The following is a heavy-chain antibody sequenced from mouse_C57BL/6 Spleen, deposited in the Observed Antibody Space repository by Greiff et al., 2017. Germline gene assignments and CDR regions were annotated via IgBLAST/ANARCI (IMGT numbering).Heavy chain of an antibody. CDR3: ASFYGSSLNWYFDV. J-gene: IGHJ1*03. CDR2: ISSGSSTI. Sequence: EVQRVESGGGLVKPGGSLKLSCAASGFTFSDYGMHWVRQAPEKGLEWVAYISSGSSTIYYADTVKGRFTISRDNAKNTLFLQMTSLRSEDTAMYYCASFYGSSLNWYFDVWGTGTTVTVSS. V-gene: IGHV5-17*01. D-gene: IGHD1-1*01. CDR1: GFTFSDYG.